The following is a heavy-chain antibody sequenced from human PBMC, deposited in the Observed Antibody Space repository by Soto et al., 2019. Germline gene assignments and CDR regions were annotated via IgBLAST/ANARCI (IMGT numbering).Heavy chain of an antibody. CDR3: ARARYSSSPDHYYYYGMDV. V-gene: IGHV1-69*01. Sequence: QVQLVQSGAEVKKPGSSVKVSCKASGGIFSSYAISWVRQAPGQGLEWMGGIIPIFGTANYAQKFQGRVTITADESTSTAYMELSSLRSEDTAVYYCARARYSSSPDHYYYYGMDVWGQGTTVTVSS. CDR1: GGIFSSYA. CDR2: IIPIFGTA. D-gene: IGHD6-13*01. J-gene: IGHJ6*02.